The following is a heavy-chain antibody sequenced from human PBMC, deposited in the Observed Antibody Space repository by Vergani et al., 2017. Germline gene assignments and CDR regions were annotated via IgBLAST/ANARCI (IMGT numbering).Heavy chain of an antibody. J-gene: IGHJ4*02. CDR3: ARVPPYSNYGWGAVDY. D-gene: IGHD4-11*01. Sequence: QVQLVESGGGVVQPGRSLRLSCAASGFTFSSYGMHWVRQAPGKGLEWVAVIWYDGSNKYYADSVKGRFTISRDNSKNTLYLQMNSLRAEDTAVYYCARVPPYSNYGWGAVDYWGQGTLVTVSS. V-gene: IGHV3-33*01. CDR1: GFTFSSYG. CDR2: IWYDGSNK.